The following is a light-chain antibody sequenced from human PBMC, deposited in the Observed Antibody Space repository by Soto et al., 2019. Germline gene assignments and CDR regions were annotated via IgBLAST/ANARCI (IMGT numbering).Light chain of an antibody. Sequence: QSALAQPASVSGSPGQSLTISCTGTTSDIGFYDYVSWYQQYPGKAPKLLIYGVTIRPSGISNRFSGSKSGSTASLTISGLRDEDEADYYCSSYTSCSTYVFGTGTKVSGL. CDR1: TSDIGFYDY. J-gene: IGLJ1*01. CDR2: GVT. CDR3: SSYTSCSTYV. V-gene: IGLV2-14*01.